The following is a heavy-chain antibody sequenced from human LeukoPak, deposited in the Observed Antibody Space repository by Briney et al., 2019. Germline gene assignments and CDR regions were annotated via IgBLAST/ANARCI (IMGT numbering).Heavy chain of an antibody. J-gene: IGHJ5*02. CDR3: ARVPAAMKGWFDP. CDR1: GGSISNGGYY. Sequence: PSQTLSLTCIVSGGSISNGGYYWSWIRQHPGKGLEWIGYIYYSGSTYYNPSLKSRVTISVDTSKNQFSLKLSSVTAADTAVYYCARVPAAMKGWFDPWGQGTLVTVSS. D-gene: IGHD2-2*01. CDR2: IYYSGST. V-gene: IGHV4-31*03.